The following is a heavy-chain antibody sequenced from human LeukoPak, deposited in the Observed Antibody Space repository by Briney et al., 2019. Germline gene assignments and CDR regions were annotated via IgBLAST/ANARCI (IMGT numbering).Heavy chain of an antibody. J-gene: IGHJ3*02. D-gene: IGHD2-2*01. CDR1: GGSISSYY. CDR2: IYTSGST. CDR3: ASDLCSSTSCYDQDAFDI. Sequence: PSETLSLTCTVSGGSISSYYWSWVRQPAGKGLEWIGRIYTSGSTNYNPSLKSRVTMSVDTSKNQFSLKLSSVTAADTAVYYCASDLCSSTSCYDQDAFDIWGQGTMVTVSS. V-gene: IGHV4-4*07.